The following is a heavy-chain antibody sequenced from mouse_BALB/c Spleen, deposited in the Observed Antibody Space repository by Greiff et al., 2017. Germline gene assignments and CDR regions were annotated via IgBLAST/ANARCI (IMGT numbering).Heavy chain of an antibody. D-gene: IGHD2-3*01. Sequence: EVKLQESGAELVRSGASVKLSCTASGFNIKDYYMHWVKQRPEQGLEWIGWIDPENGDTEYAPKFQGKATMTADTSSNTAYLQLSSLTSEDTAVYYCQGSYDGYYPFAYWGQGTLVTVSA. J-gene: IGHJ3*01. V-gene: IGHV14-4*02. CDR3: QGSYDGYYPFAY. CDR1: GFNIKDYY. CDR2: IDPENGDT.